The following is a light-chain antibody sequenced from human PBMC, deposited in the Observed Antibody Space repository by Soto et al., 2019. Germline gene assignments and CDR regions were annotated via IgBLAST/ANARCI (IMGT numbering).Light chain of an antibody. J-gene: IGKJ1*01. CDR2: GAS. CDR1: QSVSNN. Sequence: EILLTQSPCTLPLSPGERATLSCRASQSVSNNYLAWYQQKPGQAPRLLIYGASNRATGIPARFSGSGSGTEFTLTISSLQSEDFEVYYCQQYNNWLRTFGQGTKVDIK. CDR3: QQYNNWLRT. V-gene: IGKV3-15*01.